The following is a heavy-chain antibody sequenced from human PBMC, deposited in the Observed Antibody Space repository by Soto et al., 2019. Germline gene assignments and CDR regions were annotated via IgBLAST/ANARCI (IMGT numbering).Heavy chain of an antibody. Sequence: QVQLVQSGVEVKKPGTSVKVSCRASGYTFTDYNITWVRQAPGQGLEWMGWISAYSGDTNYAQQFQGRVTVTTDTSTTTAYMELRSLRSDDTAVYYCARGFDGDSVVAVDIWGQGTMVTVSS. CDR2: ISAYSGDT. J-gene: IGHJ3*02. V-gene: IGHV1-18*01. CDR1: GYTFTDYN. CDR3: ARGFDGDSVVAVDI. D-gene: IGHD4-17*01.